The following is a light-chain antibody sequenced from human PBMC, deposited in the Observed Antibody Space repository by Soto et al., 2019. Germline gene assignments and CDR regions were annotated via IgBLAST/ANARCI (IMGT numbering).Light chain of an antibody. J-gene: IGLJ1*01. V-gene: IGLV1-51*01. Sequence: QSVLTQPPSVSAAPGQKVTISCSGSNSDIANHYISWYQQLPGTAPKLLIYDNNRRPSGIPERFSASKSGSSATLAITGLQTRDEADYFCGIWATSLYVFGTGTKLTVL. CDR1: NSDIANHY. CDR3: GIWATSLYV. CDR2: DNN.